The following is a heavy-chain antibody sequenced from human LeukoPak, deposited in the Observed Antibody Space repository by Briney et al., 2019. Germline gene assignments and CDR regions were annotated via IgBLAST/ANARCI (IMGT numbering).Heavy chain of an antibody. J-gene: IGHJ5*02. CDR1: GFTFSSFW. CDR2: IQQDGSER. Sequence: GGSLRLSCAASGFTFSSFWMSWVRQAPGQGLEWVANIQQDGSERYYVDSVKGRFTISRDNAKNSLYLQMESLRVEDTAVYYCANFQTVGVKSFEHWGQGTLVTVSS. D-gene: IGHD1-26*01. CDR3: ANFQTVGVKSFEH. V-gene: IGHV3-7*01.